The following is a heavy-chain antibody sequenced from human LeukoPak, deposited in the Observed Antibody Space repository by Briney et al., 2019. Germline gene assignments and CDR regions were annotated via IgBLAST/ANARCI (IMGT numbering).Heavy chain of an antibody. V-gene: IGHV4-61*02. CDR3: ARDSTAYYSNYPDGYFDY. CDR1: GGSISSGSYY. Sequence: PSQTLSLTCTVSGGSISSGSYYWSWIRQPAGKGLEWIGRIYTSGSTNYNRSLKSRVTISVDTSKNQFSLKLSSVTAADTAVYYCARDSTAYYSNYPDGYFDYWGQGTLVTVSS. J-gene: IGHJ4*02. D-gene: IGHD4-11*01. CDR2: IYTSGST.